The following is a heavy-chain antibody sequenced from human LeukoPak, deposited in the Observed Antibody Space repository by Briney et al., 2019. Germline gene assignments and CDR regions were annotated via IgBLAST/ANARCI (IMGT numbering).Heavy chain of an antibody. Sequence: GGSLRLSSAASGFTFSSYAMSRVRPAPGKGVEWFSAISGSGGSTYYAEAVKGRFTISRDNSKNTLYLQMNSMRAEDTAVYYCAKASRIAVAGRAYYYFDYSGHGTLVTVSS. CDR1: GFTFSSYA. D-gene: IGHD6-19*01. CDR3: AKASRIAVAGRAYYYFDY. J-gene: IGHJ4*01. V-gene: IGHV3-23*01. CDR2: ISGSGGST.